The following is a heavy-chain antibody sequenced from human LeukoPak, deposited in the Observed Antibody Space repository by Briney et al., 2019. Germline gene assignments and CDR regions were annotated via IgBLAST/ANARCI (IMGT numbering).Heavy chain of an antibody. V-gene: IGHV3-66*01. D-gene: IGHD6-19*01. J-gene: IGHJ4*02. CDR3: SKDRRAGWSPYFDY. CDR2: IYSGGST. Sequence: GGSLRLSCAASGFTVSSNYVTWIRQGPGKGLECVSVIYSGGSTYYADSVKGRFTISRDNSKNTLYLQMNSLRAEDTAVYYCSKDRRAGWSPYFDYWGQGTLVTVSS. CDR1: GFTVSSNY.